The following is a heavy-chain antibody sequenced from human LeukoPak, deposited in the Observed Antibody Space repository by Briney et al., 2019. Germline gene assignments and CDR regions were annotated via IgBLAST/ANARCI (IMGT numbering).Heavy chain of an antibody. CDR1: GYTFTGYY. V-gene: IGHV1-2*02. Sequence: ASVKVSCEASGYTFTGYYMHWVRQAPGQGLEWMGWINPNSGGTNYAQKFQGRVTMTRDTSISTAYMELSRLRSDDTAVYYCARSCGGDCYPQGLDPWGQGTLVTVSS. CDR2: INPNSGGT. CDR3: ARSCGGDCYPQGLDP. J-gene: IGHJ5*02. D-gene: IGHD2-21*01.